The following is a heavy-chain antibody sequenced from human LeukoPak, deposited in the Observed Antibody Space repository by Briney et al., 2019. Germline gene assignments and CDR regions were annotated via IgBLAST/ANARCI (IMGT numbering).Heavy chain of an antibody. D-gene: IGHD5-24*01. V-gene: IGHV3-53*05. CDR2: IYSGGST. Sequence: PGGSLRLSCAASGFTVSSNYMSWVRQAPGKGLEWVSVIYSGGSTYYADSVKGRFTISRDNSKNTLYLQMNSLRAEDTAVYYCARAKSRDGYIFDYWGQGTLVTVSS. CDR1: GFTVSSNY. J-gene: IGHJ4*02. CDR3: ARAKSRDGYIFDY.